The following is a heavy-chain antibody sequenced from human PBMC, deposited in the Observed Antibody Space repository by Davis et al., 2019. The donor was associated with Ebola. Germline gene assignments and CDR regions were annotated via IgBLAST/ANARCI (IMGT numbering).Heavy chain of an antibody. V-gene: IGHV4-30-4*01. J-gene: IGHJ4*02. D-gene: IGHD3-22*01. CDR2: IYYGGST. CDR1: GASISDGDYF. CDR3: ARKNYYDRSGLDY. Sequence: MPSETLSLTCSVPGASISDGDYFWSWIRQSSVKGLEWIGYIYYGGSTYYNPSLKSRISFTLDTSKNQFSLNLRSVSGADTAVYYCARKNYYDRSGLDYWGRGTLVTVSS.